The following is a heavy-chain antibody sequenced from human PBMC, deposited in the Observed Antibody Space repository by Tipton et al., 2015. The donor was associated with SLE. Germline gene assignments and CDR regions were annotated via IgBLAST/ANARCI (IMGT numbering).Heavy chain of an antibody. CDR3: AKDITLFGVVTGMDV. D-gene: IGHD3-3*01. CDR1: GFTFSNYG. Sequence: SLRLSCAASGFTFSNYGMSWVRQAPGKGLEWVSAITGSGGSTYYADSVKGRFTISRDNSKNTVLLQMNSLRVEDTALYYCAKDITLFGVVTGMDVWGQGTTVTVSS. V-gene: IGHV3-23*01. J-gene: IGHJ6*02. CDR2: ITGSGGST.